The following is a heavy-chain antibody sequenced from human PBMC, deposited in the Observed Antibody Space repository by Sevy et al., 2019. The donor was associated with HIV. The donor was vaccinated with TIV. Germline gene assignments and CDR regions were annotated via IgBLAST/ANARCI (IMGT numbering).Heavy chain of an antibody. J-gene: IGHJ4*02. CDR1: GGSISRGGYS. D-gene: IGHD2-21*01. V-gene: IGHV4-30-2*01. Sequence: SETLSLTCDVSGGSISRGGYSWNWIRQPPGKGLEWIGYIYHNGGTNYNPSLKSRVTISVDRSKNQFALKMNSVTAADTAMYYCVRGAGGGDFAYWGQGTLVTVSS. CDR2: IYHNGGT. CDR3: VRGAGGGDFAY.